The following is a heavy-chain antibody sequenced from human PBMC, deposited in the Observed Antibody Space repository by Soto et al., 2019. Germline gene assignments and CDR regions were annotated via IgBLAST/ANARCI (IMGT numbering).Heavy chain of an antibody. CDR1: GFTFSTCA. Sequence: PGGSLRLSCAASGFTFSTCAMNWVRQAPGKGLEWVSGISDSGASTYYADSVKGRFTISRDNSKNTLHLQMNSLRAEDTAVYYCAKQGNGYNTDYWGQGTLVTVSS. D-gene: IGHD5-12*01. J-gene: IGHJ4*02. CDR2: ISDSGAST. V-gene: IGHV3-23*01. CDR3: AKQGNGYNTDY.